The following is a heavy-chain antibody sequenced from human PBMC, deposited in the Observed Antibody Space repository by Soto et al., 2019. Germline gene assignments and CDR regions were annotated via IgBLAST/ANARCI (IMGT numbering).Heavy chain of an antibody. D-gene: IGHD2-15*01. Sequence: PGGSLRLSCAASGFTFSSYGMHWVRQAPGKGLEWVAVIWYDGSNKYYADSVKGRFTISRDNSKNTLYLQMNSLRAEDTAVYYCARDEVVVVAASGFDYWGQGTLVTVSS. V-gene: IGHV3-33*01. CDR3: ARDEVVVVAASGFDY. CDR2: IWYDGSNK. CDR1: GFTFSSYG. J-gene: IGHJ4*02.